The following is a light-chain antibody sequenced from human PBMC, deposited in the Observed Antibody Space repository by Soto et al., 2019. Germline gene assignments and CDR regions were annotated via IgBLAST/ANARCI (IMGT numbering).Light chain of an antibody. V-gene: IGKV3-20*01. CDR3: QQYGSSPLLT. CDR2: GAS. J-gene: IGKJ4*02. CDR1: QSVSSSS. Sequence: EIVLTQSPGTLSLSPGERATLSCRASQSVSSSSFAWYQQKPGQAPRLLIYGASSRATGIPDRFSGSGCGPDFTLTISRLEPEDFAVYYCQQYGSSPLLTFGGGTKVEIK.